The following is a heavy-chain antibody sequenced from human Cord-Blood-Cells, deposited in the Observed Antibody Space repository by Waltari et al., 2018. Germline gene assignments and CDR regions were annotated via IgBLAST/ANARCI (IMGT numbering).Heavy chain of an antibody. J-gene: IGHJ4*02. Sequence: QVQLVQSGAEVKKPGASVKVSCKVSGYTLTELPMHWVRQAPGKGLEWMGGFDPKDGETIYAEKFQGRVTITENTSTDTAYMELSSLRSEDTAVYYCATEEGYCSGGSCYFDYWGQGTLVTVSS. CDR2: FDPKDGET. D-gene: IGHD2-15*01. V-gene: IGHV1-24*01. CDR3: ATEEGYCSGGSCYFDY. CDR1: GYTLTELP.